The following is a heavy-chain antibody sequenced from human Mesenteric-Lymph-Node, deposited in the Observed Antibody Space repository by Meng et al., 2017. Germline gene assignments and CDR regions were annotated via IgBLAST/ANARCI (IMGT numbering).Heavy chain of an antibody. CDR3: ARVEVGITSGDY. CDR1: GYTFTDYH. J-gene: IGHJ4*02. V-gene: IGHV1-8*02. D-gene: IGHD1-26*01. CDR2: MNPNSGNT. Sequence: QVQLVQSGAEAKKPGASVKVSCKASGYTFTDYHMHWVRQAPGQGLEWMGWMNPNSGNTGYAQKFQGRVTMTTDTSTSTAYMELRSLRSDDTAVYYCARVEVGITSGDYWGQGTLVTVSS.